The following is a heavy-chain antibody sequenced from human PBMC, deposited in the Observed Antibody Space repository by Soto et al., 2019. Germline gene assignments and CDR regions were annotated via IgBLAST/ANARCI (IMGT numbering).Heavy chain of an antibody. Sequence: VKVSCKASGFTFTSSAVQWVRQARGQRLEWIGWIVVGSGNTNYAQKFQERVTITRDMSTSTAYMELSSLRSEDTAVYYCAAADYDFWSGYYIPNNFDYWGQGTLVTVSS. CDR3: AAADYDFWSGYYIPNNFDY. V-gene: IGHV1-58*01. CDR2: IVVGSGNT. CDR1: GFTFTSSA. J-gene: IGHJ4*02. D-gene: IGHD3-3*01.